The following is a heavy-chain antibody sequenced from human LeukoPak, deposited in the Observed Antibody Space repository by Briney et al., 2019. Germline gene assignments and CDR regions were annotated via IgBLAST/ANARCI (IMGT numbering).Heavy chain of an antibody. Sequence: GGSLRLSCAASGFTFSSYWMHWVRHAPGKGLVWVSRINSDVSSTSYADSVKGRFTISRDNAKNTLYLQMNSLRGEDTAVYYCARPETSDSSSWYYFYGMDVWGQGTTVTVSS. CDR2: INSDVSST. V-gene: IGHV3-74*01. CDR3: ARPETSDSSSWYYFYGMDV. J-gene: IGHJ6*02. D-gene: IGHD6-13*01. CDR1: GFTFSSYW.